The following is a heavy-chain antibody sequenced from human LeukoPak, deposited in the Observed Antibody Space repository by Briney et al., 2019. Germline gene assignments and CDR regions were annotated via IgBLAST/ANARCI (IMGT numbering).Heavy chain of an antibody. CDR1: GYTFTSYY. CDR2: INPSGGST. V-gene: IGHV1-46*01. D-gene: IGHD6-13*01. J-gene: IGHJ4*01. CDR3: ARDGSPARFDY. Sequence: ASVEVSCKASGYTFTSYYMHWVRQAPGQGLEWMGIINPSGGSTSYAQKFQGRVTMTRDTSTSTVYMELSSLRSEDTAVYYCARDGSPARFDYWGHGTLVPVSS.